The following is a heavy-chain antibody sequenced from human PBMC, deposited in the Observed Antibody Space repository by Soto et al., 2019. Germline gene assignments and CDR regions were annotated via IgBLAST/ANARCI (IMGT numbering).Heavy chain of an antibody. Sequence: SETLSLTCAVYGGSFSGYYWSWIRQPPGKGLEWIGEINHIGSTNYNPSLKSRVTISVDTSKNQFSLKLSSVTAADTAVYYCATSTVVTLVSFDYWGQGTLVTVS. D-gene: IGHD4-17*01. CDR1: GGSFSGYY. J-gene: IGHJ4*02. CDR2: INHIGST. CDR3: ATSTVVTLVSFDY. V-gene: IGHV4-34*01.